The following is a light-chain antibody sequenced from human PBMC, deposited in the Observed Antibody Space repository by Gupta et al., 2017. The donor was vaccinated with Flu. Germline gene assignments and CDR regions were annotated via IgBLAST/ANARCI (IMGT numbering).Light chain of an antibody. V-gene: IGLV1-51*01. CDR2: DNS. CDR3: GTWDSSLSAAV. J-gene: IGLJ3*02. CDR1: TSNIGNNY. Sequence: QSVLTQPPSVSAAPGQEVSISCSGSTSNIGNNYVSWYQQVPGTAPKRLIVDNSQRPSGIPDRFSGSKSGTSATLGVTGLQTGDEADYYCGTWDSSLSAAVFGGGTKLTVL.